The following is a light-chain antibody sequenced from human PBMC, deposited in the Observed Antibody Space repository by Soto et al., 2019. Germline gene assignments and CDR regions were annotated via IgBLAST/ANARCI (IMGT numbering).Light chain of an antibody. CDR3: QRYGTSPYT. CDR1: QTVSTSY. J-gene: IGKJ2*01. V-gene: IGKV3-20*01. Sequence: VLTQSPGTLSLSQGERATLSCRASQTVSTSYLAWYQQTPGQAPRLLIYATSRRATGIPDRFSGSGSGTHFTLTSGKLEPEVFALYYCQRYGTSPYTFGQGTKLEI. CDR2: ATS.